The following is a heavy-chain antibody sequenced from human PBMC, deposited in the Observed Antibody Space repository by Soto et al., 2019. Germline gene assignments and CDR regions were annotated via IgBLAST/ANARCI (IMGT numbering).Heavy chain of an antibody. Sequence: SETLSLTCTVSGGSLNTYYWSWVRQPPGKGLEWIGYISYSGSTSYNPSLKNRLTISLHASRNQFSLNLRSVTAADTAIYYCARGTRATQYYYYLYGMDIWGQGITVIVSS. V-gene: IGHV4-59*01. J-gene: IGHJ6*01. CDR2: ISYSGST. CDR3: ARGTRATQYYYYLYGMDI. CDR1: GGSLNTYY. D-gene: IGHD2-2*01.